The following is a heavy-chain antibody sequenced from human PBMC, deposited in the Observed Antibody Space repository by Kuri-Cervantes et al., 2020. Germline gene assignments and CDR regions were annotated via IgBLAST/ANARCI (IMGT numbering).Heavy chain of an antibody. CDR1: GYALTELS. CDR2: INAGNGNT. J-gene: IGHJ6*02. D-gene: IGHD6-19*01. CDR3: AREGIAVAWYAYYYYGMDV. Sequence: ASVKVSCKVSGYALTELSMHWVRQAPGQGLEWMGWINAGNGNTKYSQKFQGRVTITRDTSASTAYMELSSLRSEDTAVYYCAREGIAVAWYAYYYYGMDVWGQGTTVTVSS. V-gene: IGHV1-3*01.